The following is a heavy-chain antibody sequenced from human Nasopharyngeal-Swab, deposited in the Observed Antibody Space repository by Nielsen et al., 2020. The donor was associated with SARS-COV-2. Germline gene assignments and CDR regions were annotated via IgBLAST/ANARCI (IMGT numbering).Heavy chain of an antibody. CDR1: GFTFSSFG. CDR2: ISYDGSNK. V-gene: IGHV3-30*18. J-gene: IGHJ6*03. CDR3: ANHRDYGETYYYMDV. D-gene: IGHD4-17*01. Sequence: GGSLRLSCAASGFTFSSFGMHWLRQAPGKGLEWVAIISYDGSNKYYAESVKGRFTISRDNSKNTLYLQMNSLRAEDTAVYYCANHRDYGETYYYMDVWGKGTAVTVSS.